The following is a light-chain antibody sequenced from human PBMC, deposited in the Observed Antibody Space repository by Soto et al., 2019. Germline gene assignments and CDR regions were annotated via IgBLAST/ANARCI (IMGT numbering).Light chain of an antibody. CDR2: VGTGGIVG. Sequence: QLVLTQPPSASASLGASVTLTCTLSSGYSNYKVDWYQQRPGMGPRFVMRVGTGGIVGSKGDGIPDRFSVLGSGLNRYLTIKNIQEEDESDYHCGADHGSGSNFVVVFGGGTQLTVL. J-gene: IGLJ2*01. CDR1: SGYSNYK. CDR3: GADHGSGSNFVVV. V-gene: IGLV9-49*01.